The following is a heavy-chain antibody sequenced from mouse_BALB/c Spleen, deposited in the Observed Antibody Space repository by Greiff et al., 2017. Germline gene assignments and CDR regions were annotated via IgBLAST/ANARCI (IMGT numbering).Heavy chain of an antibody. CDR3: ARGVYGSRYDYARDY. V-gene: IGHV7-3*02. CDR1: GFTFTDYY. Sequence: EVMLVESGGGLVQPGGSLRLSCATSGFTFTDYYMSWVRQPPGKALEWLGFIRHKANGSTSEYSVSVKVRFTISRDNSQSILYLHMNTQKAEDSATYCCARGVYGSRYDYARDYWGKGTSDSVST. CDR2: IRHKANGSTS. J-gene: IGHJ4*01. D-gene: IGHD1-1*01.